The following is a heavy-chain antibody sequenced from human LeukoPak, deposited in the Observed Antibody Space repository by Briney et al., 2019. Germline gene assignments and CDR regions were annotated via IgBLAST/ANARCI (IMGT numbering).Heavy chain of an antibody. CDR3: ARDLSPSGGDYVRFDP. D-gene: IGHD4-17*01. Sequence: PSETLSLTCAVSGYSISSGYYWGWIRQPPGKGLEWIGSIYHSGSTDYNPSLKSRVTISVDRTKNQFSLKLSSVTAADTAVYYCARDLSPSGGDYVRFDPWGQGTLVTVSS. CDR1: GYSISSGYY. V-gene: IGHV4-38-2*02. J-gene: IGHJ5*02. CDR2: IYHSGST.